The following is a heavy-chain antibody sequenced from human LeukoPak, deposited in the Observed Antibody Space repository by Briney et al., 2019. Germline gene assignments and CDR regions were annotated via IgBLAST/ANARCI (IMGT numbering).Heavy chain of an antibody. CDR1: GYIFSDYY. CDR3: AREAAVGRHFDY. Sequence: ASVKVSCKASGYIFSDYYMHWVRQAPGQGLEWMGWIKPDSGGTNYEQKFQGRVIMTLDTSISTAYMELSRLRSDDTAVYSCAREAAVGRHFDYWGQGTLATVSS. CDR2: IKPDSGGT. D-gene: IGHD3-10*01. J-gene: IGHJ4*02. V-gene: IGHV1-2*02.